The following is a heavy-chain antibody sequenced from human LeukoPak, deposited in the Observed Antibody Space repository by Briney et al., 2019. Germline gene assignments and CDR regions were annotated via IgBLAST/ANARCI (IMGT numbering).Heavy chain of an antibody. CDR2: FDPGEAKT. J-gene: IGHJ3*02. V-gene: IGHV1-24*01. D-gene: IGHD3-10*01. CDR1: GNTLTELS. CDR3: ASGSGVGTMIPDDTFDI. Sequence: ASVKVSCKVSGNTLTELSIHWVRQTPGKGLEWLGGFDPGEAKTDYAQKLQGSLTITEDTSADTAYLELSRLTSDDTAVYYCASGSGVGTMIPDDTFDIWGQGTVVPVSS.